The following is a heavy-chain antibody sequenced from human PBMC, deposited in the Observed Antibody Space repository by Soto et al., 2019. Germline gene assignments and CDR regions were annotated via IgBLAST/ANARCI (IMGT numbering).Heavy chain of an antibody. V-gene: IGHV1-69*06. Sequence: QVQLVQSGAEVKMPGSSVKVSCKASGGTFSTNPISWVRQAPGQGLEWMGGTSPIFGSGSSSQTFHGRLSVPADKSPNTAYMERSNLTSGDTAVYYCARRQSGGFHRFLDSWGQGTLVTVSS. CDR1: GGTFSTNP. CDR3: ARRQSGGFHRFLDS. D-gene: IGHD2-15*01. J-gene: IGHJ4*02. CDR2: TSPIFGSG.